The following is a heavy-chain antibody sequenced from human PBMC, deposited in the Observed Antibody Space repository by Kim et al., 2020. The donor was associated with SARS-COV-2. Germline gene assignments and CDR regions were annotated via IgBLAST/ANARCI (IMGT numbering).Heavy chain of an antibody. CDR3: ARDRVYYYDSSGRDAFDI. Sequence: GGSLRLSCAASGFTVSSNYMSWVRQAPGKGLEWVSVIYSGGSTYYADSVKGRFTISRDNSKNTLYLQMNSLRAEDTAVYYCARDRVYYYDSSGRDAFDIWGQGTMVTVSS. D-gene: IGHD3-22*01. J-gene: IGHJ3*02. V-gene: IGHV3-66*02. CDR2: IYSGGST. CDR1: GFTVSSNY.